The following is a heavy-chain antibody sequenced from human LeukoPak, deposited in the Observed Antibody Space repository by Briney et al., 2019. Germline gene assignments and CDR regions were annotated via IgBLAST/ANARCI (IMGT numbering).Heavy chain of an antibody. CDR2: INPSGDNR. CDR3: ASDTSHTGGYYYREDAFDV. D-gene: IGHD3-22*01. Sequence: ASVKVSCKASGYIFTNYYIHWVRQAPGQGLEWMGIINPSGDNRNYAQKFQGRVTMTRNTSISTAYMELNSLTSEDTAVYYCASDTSHTGGYYYREDAFDVWGQGTMVTVSS. V-gene: IGHV1-46*01. J-gene: IGHJ3*01. CDR1: GYIFTNYY.